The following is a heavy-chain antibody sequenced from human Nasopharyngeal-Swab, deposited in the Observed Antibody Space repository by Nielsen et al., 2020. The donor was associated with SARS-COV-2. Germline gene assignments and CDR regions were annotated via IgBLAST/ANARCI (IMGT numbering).Heavy chain of an antibody. V-gene: IGHV3-30*03. CDR1: GFTFSGYA. CDR3: AREYFGEFH. D-gene: IGHD3-10*01. Sequence: GESLKISCAASGFTFSGYAMNWVRQGPDKRLEWVGIISYDGTSKSYADSVTGRFTMSRDNSQNTLFLHMTSLNVEDTAVYYCAREYFGEFHCGQGTPVTVSS. J-gene: IGHJ4*02. CDR2: ISYDGTSK.